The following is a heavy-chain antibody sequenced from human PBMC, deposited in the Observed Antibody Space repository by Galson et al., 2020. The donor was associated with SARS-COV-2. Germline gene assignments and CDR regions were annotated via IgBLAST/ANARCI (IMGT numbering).Heavy chain of an antibody. V-gene: IGHV3-23*01. CDR3: AKDPVRVFITPFHAFDI. D-gene: IGHD3-10*01. CDR2: ISGTSSNT. Sequence: GGSLRLSCEASGFTFSSYAMSWVRQAPGKGLEWVSAISGTSSNTYYAESVKGRFTISRDNSKNTLYLEMNSLRAEDTAIYYCAKDPVRVFITPFHAFDIRGQGTMVTVS. CDR1: GFTFSSYA. J-gene: IGHJ3*02.